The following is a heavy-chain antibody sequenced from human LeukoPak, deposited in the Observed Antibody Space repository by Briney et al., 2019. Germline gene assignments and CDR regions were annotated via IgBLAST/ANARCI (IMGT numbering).Heavy chain of an antibody. J-gene: IGHJ3*01. Sequence: GGSLRLSRAASGFSIRLYVMSWVRQAPGKGLEWVSDISGSGTSTHYADSVKGRFTISRDNSKKTLNLQMNSLTAEDTAVYYCAKVDSSERSGIWTAFDVWGRGTMVTVSS. CDR2: ISGSGTST. CDR3: AKVDSSERSGIWTAFDV. D-gene: IGHD3-3*01. V-gene: IGHV3-23*01. CDR1: GFSIRLYV.